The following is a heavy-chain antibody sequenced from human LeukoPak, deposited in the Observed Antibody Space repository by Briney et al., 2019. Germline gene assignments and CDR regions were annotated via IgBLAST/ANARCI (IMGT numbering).Heavy chain of an antibody. Sequence: GGSLRLSCAASGFTVSSNYMSWVRQAPGKGLEWASVIYSGGSTYYADSVKGRFTISRDNSKNTLYLQMNSLRAEDTAVYYCARDDYYYGSGSYYGMDVWGQGTLVTVSS. J-gene: IGHJ6*02. CDR3: ARDDYYYGSGSYYGMDV. CDR1: GFTVSSNY. D-gene: IGHD3-10*01. V-gene: IGHV3-66*01. CDR2: IYSGGST.